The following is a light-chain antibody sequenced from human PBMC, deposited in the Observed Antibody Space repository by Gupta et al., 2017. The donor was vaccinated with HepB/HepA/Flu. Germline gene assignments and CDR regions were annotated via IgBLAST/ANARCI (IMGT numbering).Light chain of an antibody. J-gene: IGKJ3*01. Sequence: DIVLPQSPLSLPVTPGEPASISCRSSQSLLHSNGYNFLDWYLQKPGQSPQLLIYWGSNRASGVPDRFSASGSGTDFTLEISRVEAEDVGVYYCMQALQSPTFGPGTRVDIK. CDR1: QSLLHSNGYNF. CDR2: WGS. CDR3: MQALQSPT. V-gene: IGKV2-28*01.